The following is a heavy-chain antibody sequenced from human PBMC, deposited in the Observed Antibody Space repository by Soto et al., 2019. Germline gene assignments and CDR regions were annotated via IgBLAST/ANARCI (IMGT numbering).Heavy chain of an antibody. Sequence: VQLVESGGGLVKPGGSLRLSCAASGFTFSSYSMNWVRQAPGKGLEWVSSISSSSSYIYYADSVKGRFTISRDNAKNSLYLQMNSLRAEDTAVYYCARGRRSSSWTIDYWGQGTLVTVSS. D-gene: IGHD6-13*01. V-gene: IGHV3-21*01. CDR2: ISSSSSYI. J-gene: IGHJ4*02. CDR1: GFTFSSYS. CDR3: ARGRRSSSWTIDY.